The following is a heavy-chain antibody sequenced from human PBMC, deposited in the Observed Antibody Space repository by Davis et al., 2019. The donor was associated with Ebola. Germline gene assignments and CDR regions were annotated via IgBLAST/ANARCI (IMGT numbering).Heavy chain of an antibody. V-gene: IGHV4-34*01. CDR1: GGSFSGYY. CDR2: INHSGST. J-gene: IGHJ6*04. CDR3: ARQEVVWFGELLYYYSGMDV. D-gene: IGHD3-10*01. Sequence: MPSETLSLTCAVYGGSFSGYYWSWIRQPPGKGLEWIGEINHSGSTHYNPSLKSRVAISVDTSKNQFSLKLSSVTAADTAVYYCARQEVVWFGELLYYYSGMDVWGKGTTVTVSS.